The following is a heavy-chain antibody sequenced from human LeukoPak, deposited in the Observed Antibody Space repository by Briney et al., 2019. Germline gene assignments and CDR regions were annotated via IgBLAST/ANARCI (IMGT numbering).Heavy chain of an antibody. CDR2: INHSGST. CDR3: VTYYFDSSGPKKNY. Sequence: SETLSLTCAVSGGSISSGGYSWSWIRQPPGKGLEWIGEINHSGSTNYNPSLKSRVTISVDTSKKQFSLKLSSVTAADTAVYYCVTYYFDSSGPKKNYWGQGTLVTVSS. D-gene: IGHD3-22*01. J-gene: IGHJ4*02. V-gene: IGHV4-30-2*01. CDR1: GGSISSGGYS.